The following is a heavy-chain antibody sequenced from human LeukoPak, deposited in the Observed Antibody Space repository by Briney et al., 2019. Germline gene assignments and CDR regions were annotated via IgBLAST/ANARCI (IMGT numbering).Heavy chain of an antibody. D-gene: IGHD2-15*01. V-gene: IGHV3-33*01. Sequence: GGSLRLSCAASGFTFINYAMHWVRQAPGKGLEWVAVIWYDGGNRYYADSVKGRFTISRDTSENTLYLQMNSLRAEDTAVYYCAREADCSDGSCYRGPFDIWGQGTMITVSS. CDR2: IWYDGGNR. CDR1: GFTFINYA. CDR3: AREADCSDGSCYRGPFDI. J-gene: IGHJ3*02.